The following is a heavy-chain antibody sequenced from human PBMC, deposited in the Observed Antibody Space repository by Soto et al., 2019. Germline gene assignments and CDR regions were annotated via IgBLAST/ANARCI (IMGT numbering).Heavy chain of an antibody. CDR2: INHSGST. J-gene: IGHJ5*02. V-gene: IGHV4-34*01. CDR1: GGSFSGYY. D-gene: IGHD2-2*01. Sequence: SETLSLTCAVYGGSFSGYYWSWIRQPPGKGLEWIGEINHSGSTNYNPSLKSRVTISVDTSKNQFSLKLSSVTAADTAVYYCARGDCSSTSCPYNWFDPWGQGNLVTVSS. CDR3: ARGDCSSTSCPYNWFDP.